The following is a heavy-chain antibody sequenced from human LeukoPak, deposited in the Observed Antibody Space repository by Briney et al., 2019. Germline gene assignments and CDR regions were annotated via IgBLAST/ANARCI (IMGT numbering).Heavy chain of an antibody. V-gene: IGHV3-30-3*01. Sequence: GGSLRLSCAASGFTFSSYAMHWVRQAPGKGLEWVSVISYDGSDKYYADSVKGRFTISRDNSKNTLYLQMNSLRAEDTAVCYCARDQGHIVVVPAAMRGAFDIWGQGTMVTVSS. D-gene: IGHD2-2*01. J-gene: IGHJ3*02. CDR1: GFTFSSYA. CDR2: ISYDGSDK. CDR3: ARDQGHIVVVPAAMRGAFDI.